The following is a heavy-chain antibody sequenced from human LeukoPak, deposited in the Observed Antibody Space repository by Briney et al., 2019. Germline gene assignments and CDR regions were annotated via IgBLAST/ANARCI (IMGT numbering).Heavy chain of an antibody. V-gene: IGHV3-15*01. CDR1: GFTFSNAW. Sequence: GGSLRLSCAASGFTFSNAWMSWVRQAPGKGLDWVGRIKSKTDGGTTDYAAPVKGRFTISRDDSKNTLYLQMNSLKTEDTAVYYCTTIVGATIDYYYYMDVWGKGTTVTVSS. CDR2: IKSKTDGGTT. CDR3: TTIVGATIDYYYYMDV. J-gene: IGHJ6*03. D-gene: IGHD1-26*01.